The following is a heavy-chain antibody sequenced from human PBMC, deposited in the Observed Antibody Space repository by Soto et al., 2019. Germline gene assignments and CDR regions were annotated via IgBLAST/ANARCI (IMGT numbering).Heavy chain of an antibody. V-gene: IGHV3-30*18. J-gene: IGHJ6*02. CDR3: AKTVWFGELSPFYGMDV. CDR2: ISYDGSNK. D-gene: IGHD3-10*01. Sequence: PGGSLRLSCADSGFTFSSYGMHWVRQAPGKGLEWVAVISYDGSNKYYADSVKGRFTISRDNSKNTLYLQMNSLRAEDTAVYYCAKTVWFGELSPFYGMDVWGQGTTVTVSS. CDR1: GFTFSSYG.